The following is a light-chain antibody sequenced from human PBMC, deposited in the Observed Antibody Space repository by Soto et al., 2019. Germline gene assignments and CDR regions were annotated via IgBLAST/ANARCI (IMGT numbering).Light chain of an antibody. CDR2: EVS. J-gene: IGLJ2*01. CDR1: SSDVGGYNF. CDR3: GPYAGSNLLV. V-gene: IGLV2-8*01. Sequence: QSALTQPPSASGSPGQSVTISCTGTSSDVGGYNFVSWYQQHPGKAPKLMIYEVSERPSGVPDRFSGSKSGNTASLPVSGPQLGVGADYHCGPYAGSNLLVFGGGTKLPAL.